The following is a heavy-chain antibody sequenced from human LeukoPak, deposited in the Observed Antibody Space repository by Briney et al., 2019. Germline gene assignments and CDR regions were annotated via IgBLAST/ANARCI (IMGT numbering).Heavy chain of an antibody. J-gene: IGHJ6*02. V-gene: IGHV3-23*01. Sequence: PGGSLRLSCAASGFTFSSYAMSWVRQAPGKGLEWVSAISGSGGSTYYADSVKGRFTISRDNSKNTLYLQMNSLRAEDTAVYYCAKLGSGWYCYYGMDVWGQGTTVTVSS. CDR3: AKLGSGWYCYYGMDV. CDR1: GFTFSSYA. CDR2: ISGSGGST. D-gene: IGHD6-19*01.